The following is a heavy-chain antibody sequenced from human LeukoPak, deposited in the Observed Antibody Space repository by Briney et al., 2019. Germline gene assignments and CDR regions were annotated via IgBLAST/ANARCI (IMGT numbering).Heavy chain of an antibody. CDR2: ISSSSYI. J-gene: IGHJ4*02. V-gene: IGHV3-21*01. CDR3: ARVVGAHDDY. Sequence: GGSLRLSCAASGFTFSGYSMNWVRQAPGKGLEWVSSISSSSYIYYADSVKGRFTISRDNAKNSLYLQMNSLRAEDTAVYYCARVVGAHDDYWGQGTLVTVSS. CDR1: GFTFSGYS. D-gene: IGHD1-26*01.